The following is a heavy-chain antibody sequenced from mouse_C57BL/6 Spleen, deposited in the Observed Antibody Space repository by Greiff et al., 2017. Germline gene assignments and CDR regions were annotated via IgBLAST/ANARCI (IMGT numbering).Heavy chain of an antibody. CDR2: IDPSDSYT. CDR1: GYTFTSYW. J-gene: IGHJ3*01. Sequence: QVQLQQPGAELVKPGASVKLSCKASGYTFTSYWMQWVKQRPGQGLEWIGEIDPSDSYTNYNQKFKGKATLTVDTSSSTAYMQLSSLTSEDSAVYYCAGGAWFAYWGQGTLVTVSA. CDR3: AGGAWFAY. V-gene: IGHV1-50*01.